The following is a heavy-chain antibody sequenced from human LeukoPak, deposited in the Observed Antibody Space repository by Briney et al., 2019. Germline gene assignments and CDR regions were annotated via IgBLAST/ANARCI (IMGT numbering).Heavy chain of an antibody. D-gene: IGHD4-17*01. CDR1: GYTFTGYY. CDR2: INPNSGVT. V-gene: IGHV1-2*02. CDR3: ARGDGDYVRFRYFQH. Sequence: ASVKVSCKASGYTFTGYYMHWVRQAPGQELEWMGWINPNSGVTNYAQKFQGRVTMTRDTSISTAYMELSRLRSDDTAVYYCARGDGDYVRFRYFQHWGQGTLVTVSS. J-gene: IGHJ1*01.